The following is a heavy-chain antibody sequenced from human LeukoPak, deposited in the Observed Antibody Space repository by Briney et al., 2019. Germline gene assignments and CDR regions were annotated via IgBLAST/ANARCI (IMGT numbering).Heavy chain of an antibody. CDR2: IYSGGST. V-gene: IGHV3-53*01. J-gene: IGHJ4*02. Sequence: PGGSLRLSCAASGFTVSSNYMSWVRQAPGKGLEWVSVIYSGGSTYYADSVKGRFTISRDNSKNTLYLQMNSLRAEDTAVYYCATWAGTKYTSGWYPPLDYWGQGTLVTVSS. CDR1: GFTVSSNY. CDR3: ATWAGTKYTSGWYPPLDY. D-gene: IGHD6-19*01.